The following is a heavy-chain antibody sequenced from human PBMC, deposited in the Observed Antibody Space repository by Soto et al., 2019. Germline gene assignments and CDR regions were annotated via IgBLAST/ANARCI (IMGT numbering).Heavy chain of an antibody. CDR2: IYYSGTT. J-gene: IGHJ3*02. D-gene: IGHD2-21*01. V-gene: IGHV4-31*03. CDR3: ARETVRGKDSEAFDI. CDR1: GGSINTGGCY. Sequence: TLSLTCTVSGGSINTGGCYWSWIRQQPGRGLEWIGYIYYSGTTNYNPSLESRLTVSLDTSKNQFSLKVFSVTAADTAVYYCARETVRGKDSEAFDIWGQGKMVTVSS.